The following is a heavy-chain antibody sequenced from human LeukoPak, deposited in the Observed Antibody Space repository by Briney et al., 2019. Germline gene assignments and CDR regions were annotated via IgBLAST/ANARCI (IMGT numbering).Heavy chain of an antibody. CDR3: ARSRVRGSPHPNAFDI. CDR1: GDSIRSYG. Sequence: ASVKVSCKASGDSIRSYGITWVRQAPGQGLEWMGWISDYDGNTNYAQNVQGRVTMTTDTSTSTAYMELRSLRSDDTAVHYCARSRVRGSPHPNAFDIWGQGTKVTVSS. V-gene: IGHV1-18*01. D-gene: IGHD3-10*01. J-gene: IGHJ3*02. CDR2: ISDYDGNT.